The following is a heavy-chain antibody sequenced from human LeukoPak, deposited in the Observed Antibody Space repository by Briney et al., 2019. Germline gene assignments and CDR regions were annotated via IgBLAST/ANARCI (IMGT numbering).Heavy chain of an antibody. J-gene: IGHJ1*01. CDR2: ISRSGSTI. CDR1: GFILSSFE. CDR3: ARVAGSQWELLGGYFQH. Sequence: GGSLRLSCAVSGFILSSFEMNWVRQAPGKGLEWVSYISRSGSTIYYADSVKGRFTIARDNAENSVYLQMNSLRAEDTAVYYCARVAGSQWELLGGYFQHWGQGTLVTVSS. D-gene: IGHD1-26*01. V-gene: IGHV3-48*03.